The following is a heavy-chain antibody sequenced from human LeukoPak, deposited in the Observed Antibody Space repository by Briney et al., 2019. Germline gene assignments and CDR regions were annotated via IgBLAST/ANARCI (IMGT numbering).Heavy chain of an antibody. CDR2: ISGSGGST. CDR1: GFTFSSYA. V-gene: IGHV3-23*01. J-gene: IGHJ4*02. CDR3: AKDREIGVAVAADY. Sequence: GGSLRLSCAASGFTFSSYAMSWVRQAPGKGLGWVSVISGSGGSTYYADSVKGRFTISRDNSKNTLYLQMNSLRAEDTAVYYCAKDREIGVAVAADYWGQGTLVTVSS. D-gene: IGHD6-19*01.